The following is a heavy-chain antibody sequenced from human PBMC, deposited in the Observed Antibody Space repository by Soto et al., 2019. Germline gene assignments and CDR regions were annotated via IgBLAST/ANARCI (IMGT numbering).Heavy chain of an antibody. CDR3: AREGLYDILTGLPLAAAGTNFDY. CDR1: GYTFTGYY. V-gene: IGHV1-2*04. J-gene: IGHJ4*02. Sequence: ASVKVSCKASGYTFTGYYMHWVRQAPGQGLEWMGWINPNSGGTNYAQKFQGWVTMTRDTSISTAYMELSRLRSDDTAVYYCAREGLYDILTGLPLAAAGTNFDYWGQGTLVTVSS. CDR2: INPNSGGT. D-gene: IGHD3-9*01.